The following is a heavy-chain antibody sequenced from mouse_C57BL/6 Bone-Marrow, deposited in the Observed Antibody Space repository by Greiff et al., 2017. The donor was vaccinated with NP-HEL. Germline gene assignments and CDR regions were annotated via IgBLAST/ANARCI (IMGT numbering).Heavy chain of an antibody. Sequence: EVQLQQSGAELVRPGASVKLSCTASGFNIKDDYMHWVKQRPEQGLEWIGWIDPENGDTVYASKFQGKATITADTSSNTAYLQLSSLTSEDTAVYYCTTHYYYGSSPYWYFDVWGTGTTVTVSS. D-gene: IGHD1-1*01. J-gene: IGHJ1*03. V-gene: IGHV14-4*01. CDR2: IDPENGDT. CDR3: TTHYYYGSSPYWYFDV. CDR1: GFNIKDDY.